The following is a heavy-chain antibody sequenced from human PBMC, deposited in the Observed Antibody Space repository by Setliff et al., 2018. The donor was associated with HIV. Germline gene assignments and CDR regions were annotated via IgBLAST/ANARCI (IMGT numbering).Heavy chain of an antibody. Sequence: SETLSLTCTVSVGSLTSSSYYWGWIRQPPGKGLEWLGLVYYRGNTIYSPSLKSPVTISIDTSKSQFSLRLSSVTAAYTAVYYCARNRVPSSLWGQGTLVTVSS. CDR1: VGSLTSSSYY. V-gene: IGHV4-39*01. J-gene: IGHJ4*02. CDR2: VYYRGNT. CDR3: ARNRVPSSL.